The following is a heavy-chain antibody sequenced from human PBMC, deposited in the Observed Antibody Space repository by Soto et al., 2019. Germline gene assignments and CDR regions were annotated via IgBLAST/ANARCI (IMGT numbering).Heavy chain of an antibody. D-gene: IGHD3-3*01. J-gene: IGHJ6*02. Sequence: GASVKVSCKASGYTFTSYGISLVRQAPGQWLEWMGWISAYNGNTNYAQKLQGRVTMTTDTSTSTAYMELRSLRSDDTAVYYCARDQSTIFGVVINYYYGMDVWGQGTTVTVSS. CDR1: GYTFTSYG. CDR3: ARDQSTIFGVVINYYYGMDV. V-gene: IGHV1-18*04. CDR2: ISAYNGNT.